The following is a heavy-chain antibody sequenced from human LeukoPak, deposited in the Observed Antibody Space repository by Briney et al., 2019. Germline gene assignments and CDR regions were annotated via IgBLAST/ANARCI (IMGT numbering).Heavy chain of an antibody. V-gene: IGHV4-30-2*01. CDR1: GGSISSGGYY. D-gene: IGHD3-3*01. J-gene: IGHJ4*02. CDR2: IYHSGST. Sequence: SETLSLTCTASGGSISSGGYYWSWIRQPPGKGMEWIGYIYHSGSTYYNPSLKSRVTISVDRSKNQFSLKLSSVTAADTAVYYCARLSSITIFGVVDYWGQGTLVTVSS. CDR3: ARLSSITIFGVVDY.